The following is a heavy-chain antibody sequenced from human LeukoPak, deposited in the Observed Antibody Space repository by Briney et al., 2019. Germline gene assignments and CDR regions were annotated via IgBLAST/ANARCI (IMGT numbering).Heavy chain of an antibody. Sequence: PSETLSLTCTVSGGSISRYYWSWVRQPPGKGLEWIGYVYYSASTKYNPSLNSRVTISVHTSKNQFSLKLSSVTAADTAVYYCARYTGTYFDYWGQGTLVTV. CDR3: ARYTGTYFDY. J-gene: IGHJ4*02. D-gene: IGHD7-27*01. V-gene: IGHV4-59*08. CDR2: VYYSAST. CDR1: GGSISRYY.